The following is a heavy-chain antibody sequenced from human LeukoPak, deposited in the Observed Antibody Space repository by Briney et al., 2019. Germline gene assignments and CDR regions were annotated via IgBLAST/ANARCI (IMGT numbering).Heavy chain of an antibody. CDR3: AWHYVWERFDS. CDR1: GGSFTNQF. CDR2: INHNRVT. J-gene: IGHJ4*02. V-gene: IGHV4-34*01. Sequence: SETLSLTCGVSGGSFTNQFWTWIRQAPGQGLEWIGDINHNRVTNYNPSLKSRVTISADTSNSLSLRSVTAADTAVYFCAWHYVWERFDSWGQGTLVTVSS. D-gene: IGHD3-16*01.